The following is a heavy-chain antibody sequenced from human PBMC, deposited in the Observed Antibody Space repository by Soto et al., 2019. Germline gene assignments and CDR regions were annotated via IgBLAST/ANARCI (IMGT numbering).Heavy chain of an antibody. D-gene: IGHD6-13*01. J-gene: IGHJ5*02. Sequence: PSETLSLTCTVSGGSISSGGYYWSWNRQHPGKGREWIGSIFYTGSTYYSPSLKGRLTISVDPSKNQFSLKLTSVTAADTAMYYCSRTKTIGAAAGKGWFDPWGQGTLVTVSS. CDR2: IFYTGST. CDR3: SRTKTIGAAAGKGWFDP. V-gene: IGHV4-39*01. CDR1: GGSISSGGYY.